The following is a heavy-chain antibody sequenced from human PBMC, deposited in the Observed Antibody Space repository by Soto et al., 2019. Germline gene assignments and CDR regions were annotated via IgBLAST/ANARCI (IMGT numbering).Heavy chain of an antibody. V-gene: IGHV1-24*01. D-gene: IGHD3-10*01. CDR3: FAMVRGVKKKYNWFDP. Sequence: QVQLVQSGAEVKKPGAAVKVSCKVSGYTLSELSMHWVRQAPGKGLEWMGGFDHEDGETMYAQKFKGRVTMTEDTSTDTAHRELSSLRSEDTAVYYCFAMVRGVKKKYNWFDPWGQGTLVTVSS. CDR2: FDHEDGET. CDR1: GYTLSELS. J-gene: IGHJ5*02.